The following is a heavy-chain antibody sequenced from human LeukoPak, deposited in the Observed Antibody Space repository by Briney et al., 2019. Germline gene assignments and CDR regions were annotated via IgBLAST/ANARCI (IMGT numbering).Heavy chain of an antibody. V-gene: IGHV3-7*03. CDR1: GFMFSSNW. D-gene: IGHD5-24*01. J-gene: IGHJ4*02. Sequence: GGSLRLSCAASGFMFSSNWMSWVRLAPGKGLEWVANIKEDGTGTYYVDSVKGRFTISRDNAKNSLYLQMNSLRVEDTAVYYCAREGRSLQTYWGQGTLVTVSS. CDR2: IKEDGTGT. CDR3: AREGRSLQTY.